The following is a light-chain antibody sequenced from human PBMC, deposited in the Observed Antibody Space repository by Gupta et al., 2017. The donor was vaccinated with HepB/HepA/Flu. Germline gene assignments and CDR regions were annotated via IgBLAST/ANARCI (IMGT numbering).Light chain of an antibody. CDR1: QSVSSN. Sequence: EIVMTQSPATLSVSPGERATLSCRASQSVSSNLAWYQQNPGQPPRLLIYGASTRATGIPARLRGSGCGTAFTLTINSLQSEDFAVYYCQQYNNRAPWTFGQGTKVEIK. CDR3: QQYNNRAPWT. CDR2: GAS. J-gene: IGKJ1*01. V-gene: IGKV3-15*01.